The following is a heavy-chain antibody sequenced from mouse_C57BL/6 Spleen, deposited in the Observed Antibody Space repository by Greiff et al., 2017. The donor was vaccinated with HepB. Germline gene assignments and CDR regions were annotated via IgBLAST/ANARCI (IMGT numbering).Heavy chain of an antibody. CDR3: ARSQGEDYYGSIPDD. D-gene: IGHD1-1*01. V-gene: IGHV1-7*01. Sequence: VQGVESGAELAKPGASVKLSCKASGYTFTSYWMHWVKQRPGQGLEWIGYINPNSGYTKYNQKFKDKATLTADKSSSTAYMQLSSLTYEDTADYYCARSQGEDYYGSIPDDWGQGTTLTVSS. J-gene: IGHJ2*01. CDR1: GYTFTSYW. CDR2: INPNSGYT.